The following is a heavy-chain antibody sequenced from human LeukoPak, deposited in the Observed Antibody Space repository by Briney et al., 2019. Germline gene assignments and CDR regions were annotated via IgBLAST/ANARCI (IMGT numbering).Heavy chain of an antibody. D-gene: IGHD4-23*01. J-gene: IGHJ4*02. Sequence: HGEPLKISCKGSGYSFTSYWIAWVRQMPGKGLEWMGIIHPDDSDTRYSPSFQGQVIISADKSISTAYLQWSSLKASDTAMYYCACAGGNSGSFDYWGQGTLVTVSS. V-gene: IGHV5-51*01. CDR1: GYSFTSYW. CDR2: IHPDDSDT. CDR3: ACAGGNSGSFDY.